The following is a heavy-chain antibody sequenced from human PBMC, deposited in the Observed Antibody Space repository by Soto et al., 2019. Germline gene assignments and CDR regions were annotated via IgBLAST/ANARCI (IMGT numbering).Heavy chain of an antibody. D-gene: IGHD3-10*01. CDR1: GSSFTSYW. J-gene: IGHJ6*02. V-gene: IGHV5-51*01. CDR2: IYPGDSDT. CDR3: ARHWGDYYGSGSYYNVGPYYYYGMDV. Sequence: GESLKISCKGSGSSFTSYWIGWVRKMPGKGLEWMGIIYPGDSDTRYSPSFQVQVTISADKAISTAYLQWSSLKASDTAMYYCARHWGDYYGSGSYYNVGPYYYYGMDVWGQGTTVTVSS.